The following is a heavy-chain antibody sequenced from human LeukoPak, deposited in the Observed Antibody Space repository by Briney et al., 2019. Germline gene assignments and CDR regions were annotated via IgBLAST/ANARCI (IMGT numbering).Heavy chain of an antibody. Sequence: GGSLRLSCAASGFTFSSYAMSWVRQAPGKGLEWVSSISSSSSFISYAGSVKGRFTISRDNARNSLYLQMNSLRAEDTAVYYCARVDFAPRALDYWGQGTLVTVSS. CDR2: ISSSSSFI. J-gene: IGHJ4*02. CDR3: ARVDFAPRALDY. V-gene: IGHV3-21*01. CDR1: GFTFSSYA.